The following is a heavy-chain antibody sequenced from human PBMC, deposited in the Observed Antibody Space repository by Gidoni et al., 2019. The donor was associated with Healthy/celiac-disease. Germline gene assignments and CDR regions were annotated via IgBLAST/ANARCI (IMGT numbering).Heavy chain of an antibody. V-gene: IGHV3-21*01. Sequence: EVQLVVSGGCLVKPGGSLRLSCAASAFTFSSYSMNWVRQAPGKGLEWVSSISSSSSYIYYADAVKGRFTISRDNAKNSLYLQMNSLRAEDTAVYYCARDPPRRSTPRPVDYWGQGTLVTVSS. D-gene: IGHD4-17*01. J-gene: IGHJ4*02. CDR2: ISSSSSYI. CDR1: AFTFSSYS. CDR3: ARDPPRRSTPRPVDY.